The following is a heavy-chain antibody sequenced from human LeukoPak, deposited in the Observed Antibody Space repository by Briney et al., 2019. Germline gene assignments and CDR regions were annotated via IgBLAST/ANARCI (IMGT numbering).Heavy chain of an antibody. CDR3: ARQVYYYDSSGYGYMDV. CDR1: GFTFSNYW. J-gene: IGHJ6*03. V-gene: IGHV5-51*01. CDR2: IYPGDSDT. D-gene: IGHD3-22*01. Sequence: GESLKISCKGSGFTFSNYWIAWVRQMPGKGLEWMGIIYPGDSDTRYSPSFQGQVTISADKSISTAYLQWSSLKASDTAVYYCARQVYYYDSSGYGYMDVWGKGTTVTISS.